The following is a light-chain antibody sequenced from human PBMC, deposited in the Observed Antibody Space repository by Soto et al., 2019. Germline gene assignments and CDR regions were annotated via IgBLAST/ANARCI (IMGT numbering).Light chain of an antibody. CDR3: QQRSNWPPFT. V-gene: IGKV3-11*01. CDR2: GAS. J-gene: IGKJ5*01. Sequence: DIVMTHSPATLSVSPWEIATLSCRASQNIRSDLAWYRQKPGQAPRLLMYGASIRATGIPARFSGSGSGTDFTLTISGLEPEDFAVYYCQQRSNWPPFTFGQGTRLEIK. CDR1: QNIRSD.